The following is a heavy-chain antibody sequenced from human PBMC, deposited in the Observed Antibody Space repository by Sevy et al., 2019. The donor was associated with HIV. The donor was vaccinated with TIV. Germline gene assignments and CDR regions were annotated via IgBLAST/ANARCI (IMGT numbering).Heavy chain of an antibody. Sequence: SETLSLTCTVSGGSMINYHWSWIRQPPGKGLEWIGFIYDSMTSKYNSSFMSRVSISGDPSKNQFSLRLNSVIAADTAVYYCARHGMSATADYWGQGILVTVSS. V-gene: IGHV4-59*08. CDR2: IYDSMTS. CDR1: GGSMINYH. J-gene: IGHJ4*02. CDR3: ARHGMSATADY. D-gene: IGHD6-13*01.